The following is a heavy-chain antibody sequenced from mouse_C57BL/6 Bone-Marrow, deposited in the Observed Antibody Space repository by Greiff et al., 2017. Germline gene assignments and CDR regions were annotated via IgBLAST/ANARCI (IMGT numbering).Heavy chain of an antibody. CDR3: ARNDVSNYDVFAY. CDR2: IYIGNGYT. V-gene: IGHV1-58*01. D-gene: IGHD2-5*01. J-gene: IGHJ3*01. Sequence: EVKLMESGAELVRPGSSVKLSCTTSGYTFTSYGINWVKQRTEQGLDWIGYIYIGNGYTEYNAKFQGKATLTSDTSSSTAYMQLSSLTSEDSAIDFCARNDVSNYDVFAYWGRGTLVTVSA. CDR1: GYTFTSYG.